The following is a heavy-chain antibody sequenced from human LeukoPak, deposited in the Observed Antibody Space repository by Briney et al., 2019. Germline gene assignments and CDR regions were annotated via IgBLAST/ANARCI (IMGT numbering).Heavy chain of an antibody. CDR3: ARDSGGDSSSSTDY. J-gene: IGHJ4*02. D-gene: IGHD6-6*01. V-gene: IGHV3-7*01. CDR2: IKQGGSEK. Sequence: GGSLRLSCAASGFTFSSYWMSWVRQAPGKGLEWVANIKQGGSEKYYVDSVKGRFTISRDNAKNSLYLQMNSLRAEDTAVYYCARDSGGDSSSSTDYWGQGTLVTVSS. CDR1: GFTFSSYW.